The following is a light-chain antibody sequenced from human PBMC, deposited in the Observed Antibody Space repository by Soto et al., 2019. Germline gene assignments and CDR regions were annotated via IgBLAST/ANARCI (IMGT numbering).Light chain of an antibody. Sequence: QSVLTQPPSVSGAPGQRVTISCTGSSSNIGAGYDVHWYQQLPGTAPKLLIYGNSNRPSGVPDRFSGSKSGTSASLALTGLHAEDDADYYCQSYDSSLSGYVFGTGTKLTVL. CDR2: GNS. V-gene: IGLV1-40*01. J-gene: IGLJ1*01. CDR3: QSYDSSLSGYV. CDR1: SSNIGAGYD.